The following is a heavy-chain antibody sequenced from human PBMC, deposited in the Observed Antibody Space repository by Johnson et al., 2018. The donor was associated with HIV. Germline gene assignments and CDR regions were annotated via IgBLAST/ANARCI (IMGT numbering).Heavy chain of an antibody. J-gene: IGHJ3*02. CDR1: GFTFDDYG. Sequence: QVQLVESGGGVVRPGGSLRLSCAASGFTFDDYGMSWVRQAPGKGLEWVAVISYDGSNKYYADSVKGRFTISRDNSKNTLYLQMNSLRAEDTAVYYCARAWVNYYDSPDAFYIWGQGTMVTVSS. D-gene: IGHD3-22*01. CDR3: ARAWVNYYDSPDAFYI. V-gene: IGHV3-30*03. CDR2: ISYDGSNK.